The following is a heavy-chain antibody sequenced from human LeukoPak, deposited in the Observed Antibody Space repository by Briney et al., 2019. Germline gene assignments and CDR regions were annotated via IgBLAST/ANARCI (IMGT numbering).Heavy chain of an antibody. Sequence: TSQTLSLTCAVSGGSISSGGYYWSWIRQPPGKGLEWIGEINHSGSTNYNPSLKSRVTISVDTSKNQFSLKLSSVTAADTAVYYCARGPVGYDSSGYSLLETPFGMDVWGQGTTVTVSS. D-gene: IGHD3-22*01. CDR1: GGSISSGGYY. V-gene: IGHV4-30-2*01. CDR3: ARGPVGYDSSGYSLLETPFGMDV. CDR2: INHSGST. J-gene: IGHJ6*02.